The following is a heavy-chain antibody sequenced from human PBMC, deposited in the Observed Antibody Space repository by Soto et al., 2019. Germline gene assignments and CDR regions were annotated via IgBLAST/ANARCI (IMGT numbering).Heavy chain of an antibody. V-gene: IGHV3-74*01. CDR2: ITGYGSTT. Sequence: GSRRIACSASGFTFRSYWMHWVRQAPGKGLVWVSRITGYGSTTSYVDSVKCRFTISRDNAKNTLYLQMNSLGAEDTAVYYCARDWQYGLDVWGQGTKVTV. CDR3: ARDWQYGLDV. J-gene: IGHJ6*02. CDR1: GFTFRSYW.